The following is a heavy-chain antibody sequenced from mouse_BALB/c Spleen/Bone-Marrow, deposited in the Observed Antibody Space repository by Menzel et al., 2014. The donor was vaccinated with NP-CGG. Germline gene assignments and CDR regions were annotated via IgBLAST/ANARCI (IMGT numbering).Heavy chain of an antibody. V-gene: IGHV1-82*01. CDR1: GYASSSSW. D-gene: IGHD2-4*01. Sequence: RVESGASVKISCKASGYASSSSWMNWVKQRPGQGLEWIGRIYPGDGDTNYNGKFKGKATLTADKSSNTAYMQLSSLTSEDSAVYFCARYYDYDWYFDVWGAGTTVTVSS. CDR2: IYPGDGDT. CDR3: ARYYDYDWYFDV. J-gene: IGHJ1*01.